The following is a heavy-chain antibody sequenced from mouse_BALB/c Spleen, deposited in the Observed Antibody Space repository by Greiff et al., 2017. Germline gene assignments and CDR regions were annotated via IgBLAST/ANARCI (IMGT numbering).Heavy chain of an antibody. V-gene: IGHV2-9*02. D-gene: IGHD2-4*01. CDR3: ARDGGLPCAY. CDR1: GFSLTSYG. J-gene: IGHJ3*01. CDR2: IWAGGST. Sequence: VQGVESGPGLVAPSQSLSITCTVSGFSLTSYGVHWVRQPPGKGLEWLGVIWAGGSTNYNSALMSRLSISKDNSKSQVFLKMNSLQTDDTAMYYCARDGGLPCAYWGQGTLVTVSA.